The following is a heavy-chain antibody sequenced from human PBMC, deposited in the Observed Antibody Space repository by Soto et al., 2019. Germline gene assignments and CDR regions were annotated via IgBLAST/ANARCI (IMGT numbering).Heavy chain of an antibody. D-gene: IGHD3-22*01. CDR2: INHSGRT. CDR3: ARVDSGGYTRDVFDL. J-gene: IGHJ3*01. Sequence: QVQLQQWGAGLLKPSETLSLSCAVYGGSLSDNYWSWSRQPPGKGLEWIGEINHSGRTNYNPSLKSRVTMSVDMSKNHFSLKFSSVTAADTAVYYCARVDSGGYTRDVFDLWGQGTMVNVSS. CDR1: GGSLSDNY. V-gene: IGHV4-34*02.